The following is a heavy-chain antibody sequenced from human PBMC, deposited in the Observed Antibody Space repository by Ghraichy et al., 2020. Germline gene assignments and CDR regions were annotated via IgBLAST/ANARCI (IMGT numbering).Heavy chain of an antibody. Sequence: SETLSLTCAVYGGSFSGYYWSWIRQPPGKGLEWIGEINHSGSTNYNPSLKSRVTISVDTSKNQFSLKLSSVTAADTAVYYCARVRGWGYYYYYMDVWGKGTTVTVSS. J-gene: IGHJ6*03. V-gene: IGHV4-34*01. D-gene: IGHD3-10*01. CDR3: ARVRGWGYYYYYMDV. CDR2: INHSGST. CDR1: GGSFSGYY.